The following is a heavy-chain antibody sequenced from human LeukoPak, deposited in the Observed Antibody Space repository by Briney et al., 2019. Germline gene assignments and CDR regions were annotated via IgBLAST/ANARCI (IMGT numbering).Heavy chain of an antibody. CDR3: ARGGRQGRITIFGVVLVPGDYFDY. J-gene: IGHJ4*02. Sequence: SVKVSCKASGGTFSSYAISWVRQAPGQGLEWMGGIIPIFGTANYAQKFQGRVTITADESTSTAYMELSSLRSEDTAVYYCARGGRQGRITIFGVVLVPGDYFDYWDQGTLVTVSS. D-gene: IGHD3-3*01. CDR1: GGTFSSYA. V-gene: IGHV1-69*13. CDR2: IIPIFGTA.